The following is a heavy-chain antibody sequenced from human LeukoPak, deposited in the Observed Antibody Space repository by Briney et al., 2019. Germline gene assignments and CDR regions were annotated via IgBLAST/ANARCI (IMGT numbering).Heavy chain of an antibody. J-gene: IGHJ4*02. CDR2: ISWNSGSI. Sequence: GGSLRLSCAASGFTFDDYAMHWVRQAPGKGLEWVSGISWNSGSIGYADSVKGRFTISRDNARNSLYLQMNSLRAEDTALYYCAKDTKPYYYGSGSDSWGQGTLVTVSS. CDR1: GFTFDDYA. V-gene: IGHV3-9*01. D-gene: IGHD3-10*01. CDR3: AKDTKPYYYGSGSDS.